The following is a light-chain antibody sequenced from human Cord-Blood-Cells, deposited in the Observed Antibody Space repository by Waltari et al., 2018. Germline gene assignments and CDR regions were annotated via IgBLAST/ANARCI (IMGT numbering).Light chain of an antibody. Sequence: QSALTQPRSVSGSPGQSVTISCTGTSSDVGGYNYVSLYQQHLGKAPQLMIYDVSKRTTGSPVRFPGSKSGTTASRTISGLQAEDEADYYCCSYAGSYTWVFGGGTKLTVL. CDR3: CSYAGSYTWV. CDR2: DVS. J-gene: IGLJ3*02. CDR1: SSDVGGYNY. V-gene: IGLV2-11*01.